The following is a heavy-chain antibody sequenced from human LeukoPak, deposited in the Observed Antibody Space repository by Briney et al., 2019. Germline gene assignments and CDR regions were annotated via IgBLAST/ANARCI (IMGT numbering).Heavy chain of an antibody. Sequence: ASVKVSCKASEYTFTGYHIHWVRQAPGQGLEWMGRINPNSGDTNYAQKFQGRVTMTRDTSISTAYMELSRLRSDDTAVYYCARDYCSSTSCLFDYWGQGTLVTVSS. CDR1: EYTFTGYH. V-gene: IGHV1-2*06. J-gene: IGHJ4*02. CDR2: INPNSGDT. CDR3: ARDYCSSTSCLFDY. D-gene: IGHD2-2*01.